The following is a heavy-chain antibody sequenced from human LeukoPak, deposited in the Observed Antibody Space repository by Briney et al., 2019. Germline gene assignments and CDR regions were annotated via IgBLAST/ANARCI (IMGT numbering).Heavy chain of an antibody. CDR1: GGSFSGFY. V-gene: IGHV4-34*01. CDR3: AREVAAARGAFDI. CDR2: ISHRGNT. D-gene: IGHD6-13*01. J-gene: IGHJ3*02. Sequence: SETLSLTCAVYGGSFSGFYWSWIRRPPGKGLEWIGEISHRGNTNYNPSLTSRVTISVDTSKNQFSLDLSSVTAADTAVYFCAREVAAARGAFDIWGQGTLVTVSS.